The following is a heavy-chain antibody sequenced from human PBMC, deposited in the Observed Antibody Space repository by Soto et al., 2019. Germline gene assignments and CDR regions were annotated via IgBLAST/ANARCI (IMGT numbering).Heavy chain of an antibody. CDR1: GGSISSSSYY. V-gene: IGHV4-39*01. CDR2: IYYSGRT. J-gene: IGHJ3*02. Sequence: QLQLQESGPGLVKPSETLSLTCTVSGGSISSSSYYWGWIRQPPGKGLEWIGSIYYSGRTYYNPSLKRRVTISLDTSKNQFSLKLSSVTAADTAVYYCARLRTYYYDSSGKVACDIGGQGTMVTVSS. D-gene: IGHD3-22*01. CDR3: ARLRTYYYDSSGKVACDI.